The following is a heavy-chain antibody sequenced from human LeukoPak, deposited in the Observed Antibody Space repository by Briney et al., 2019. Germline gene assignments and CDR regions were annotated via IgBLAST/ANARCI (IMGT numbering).Heavy chain of an antibody. CDR2: IYSGGST. V-gene: IGHV3-53*01. D-gene: IGHD3-22*01. J-gene: IGHJ4*02. CDR3: ARGADSSGYYSIFYFDY. CDR1: GFTVSDSY. Sequence: PGGSLRLSCAASGFTVSDSYMSWVRQAPGKGLEWVSVIYSGGSTYYADSVRGRFTISRDSSENTLHLQMNNLRVEDTAVYYCARGADSSGYYSIFYFDYWGQGTLVTVSS.